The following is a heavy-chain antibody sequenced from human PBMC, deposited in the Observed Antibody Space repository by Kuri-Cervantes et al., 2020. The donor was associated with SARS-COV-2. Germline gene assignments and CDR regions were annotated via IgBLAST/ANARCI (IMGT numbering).Heavy chain of an antibody. CDR3: TSRTMDV. CDR1: GFTFSGSA. V-gene: IGHV3-73*01. Sequence: GESLKISCAASGFTFSGSAMHWVRQASGKGLEWVGRIRSKANSYATAYAASVKGRFTISRDDSKNTAYLQMNSLKIEDTAVYYCTSRTMDVWGQGTTVTVSS. CDR2: IRSKANSYAT. J-gene: IGHJ6*02.